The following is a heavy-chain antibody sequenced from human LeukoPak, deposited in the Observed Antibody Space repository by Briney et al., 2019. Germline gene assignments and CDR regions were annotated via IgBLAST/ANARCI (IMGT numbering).Heavy chain of an antibody. Sequence: SETLSLTCAVYGGSFSGYYWSWIRQPPGKGLEWIGEINHSGSTNYNPSLKSRVTILVDTSKNQFSLKLSSVTAADTAVYYCARRPPSYYDSSGYSFDYWGQGTLVTVSS. CDR3: ARRPPSYYDSSGYSFDY. V-gene: IGHV4-34*01. J-gene: IGHJ4*02. CDR2: INHSGST. CDR1: GGSFSGYY. D-gene: IGHD3-22*01.